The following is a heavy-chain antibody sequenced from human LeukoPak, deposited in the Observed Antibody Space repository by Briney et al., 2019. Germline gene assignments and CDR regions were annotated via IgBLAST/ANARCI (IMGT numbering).Heavy chain of an antibody. J-gene: IGHJ6*02. V-gene: IGHV3-30*03. D-gene: IGHD2-15*01. CDR1: GFTFSNYG. CDR2: ISYDGSNQ. CDR3: ARSYCSGGRCHYMDV. Sequence: GGSLRLSCAASGFTFSNYGMYWVRQAPGKGLEWVAVISYDGSNQYYADSVKGRFTISRDNSKDTLYLQMNSLRAEDTAVYYCARSYCSGGRCHYMDVWGQGTTVTVSS.